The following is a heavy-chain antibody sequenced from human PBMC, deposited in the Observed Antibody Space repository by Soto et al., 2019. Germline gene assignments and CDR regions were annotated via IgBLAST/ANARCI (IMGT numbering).Heavy chain of an antibody. V-gene: IGHV2-5*02. CDR2: IYWDDDK. CDR1: GFSLSTSGLG. Sequence: QITLKESGPTLVKPTQTLTLTCTFSGFSLSTSGLGVGWIRQPPGKALEWLALIYWDDDKRYSPSMRSRLTITKDPSKNQVVLTKTNMHPVDTATYYCVHRRYRNDFDYWGQGTLVTVCS. D-gene: IGHD1-26*01. J-gene: IGHJ4*02. CDR3: VHRRYRNDFDY.